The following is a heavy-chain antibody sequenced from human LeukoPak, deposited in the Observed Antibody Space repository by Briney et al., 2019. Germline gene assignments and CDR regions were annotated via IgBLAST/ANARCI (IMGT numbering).Heavy chain of an antibody. J-gene: IGHJ2*01. CDR1: GYSISSGYY. V-gene: IGHV4-38-2*02. D-gene: IGHD2-21*02. CDR3: ARRTPVVVTAISRGYWYFDL. Sequence: SETLSLTCTVSGYSISSGYYWGWIRQPPGKGLEWIGSIYHSGSTYYNPSLKSRVTISVDTSKNQFSLKLSSVTAADTAVYYCARRTPVVVTAISRGYWYFDLWGRGTLVTVSS. CDR2: IYHSGST.